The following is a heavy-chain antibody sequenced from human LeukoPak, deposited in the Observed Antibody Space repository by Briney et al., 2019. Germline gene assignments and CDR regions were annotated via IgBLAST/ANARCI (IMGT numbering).Heavy chain of an antibody. D-gene: IGHD3-3*01. CDR1: GFTFSSYA. J-gene: IGHJ5*02. V-gene: IGHV3-30*04. Sequence: GSLRLSCAASGFTFSSYAMHWVRQAPGKGLEWVAVISYDGSNKQYADSVRGRFTISRDNSKNTLYVQMNSLRAEDTAVYYCAGRIRFLDPFDPWGQGTLVTVSS. CDR3: AGRIRFLDPFDP. CDR2: ISYDGSNK.